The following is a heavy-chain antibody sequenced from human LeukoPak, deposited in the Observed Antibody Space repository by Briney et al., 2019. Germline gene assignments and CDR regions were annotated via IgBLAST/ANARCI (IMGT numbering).Heavy chain of an antibody. CDR1: GGSISRYY. CDR3: ASSNWD. J-gene: IGHJ4*02. Sequence: SETLSLTCTVSGGSISRYYWSWIRQPPGKGLEWIGYIYDSGNTNYSPSLKSRVTISVDTSKNQFSRKLSSVTAADTAVYCCASSNWDWGQGTLVTVSS. V-gene: IGHV4-59*01. D-gene: IGHD7-27*01. CDR2: IYDSGNT.